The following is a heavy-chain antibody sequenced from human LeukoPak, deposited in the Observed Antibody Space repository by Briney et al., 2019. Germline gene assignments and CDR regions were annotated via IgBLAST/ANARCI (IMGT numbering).Heavy chain of an antibody. CDR2: IIPIFGTA. D-gene: IGHD3-22*01. CDR3: ARGGIDYDSSGYYYWSY. CDR1: GGTFSSYA. Sequence: ASVKVSCKASGGTFSSYAISWVRQAPGQGLEWMGGIIPIFGTANYAQKFQGRVTITADKSTSTAYMELSSLRSEDTAVYYCARGGIDYDSSGYYYWSYWGQGTLVTVSS. J-gene: IGHJ4*02. V-gene: IGHV1-69*06.